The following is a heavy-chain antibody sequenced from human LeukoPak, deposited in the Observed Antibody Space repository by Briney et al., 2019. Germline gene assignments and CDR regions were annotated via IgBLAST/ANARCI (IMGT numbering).Heavy chain of an antibody. J-gene: IGHJ4*02. D-gene: IGHD3-16*02. CDR1: GYTLTELS. CDR2: FDPEDGET. V-gene: IGHV1-24*01. CDR3: ATVKSYRYEGSFDY. Sequence: GASVKVSCMVSGYTLTELSMHWVRQAPGKGLEWMGGFDPEDGETIYAQKFQGRVTMTEDTSTDTAYMELSGLRSEDTAVYYCATVKSYRYEGSFDYWGQGTLVTVSS.